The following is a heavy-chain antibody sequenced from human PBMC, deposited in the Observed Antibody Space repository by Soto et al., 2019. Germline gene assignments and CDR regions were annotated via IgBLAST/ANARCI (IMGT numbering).Heavy chain of an antibody. V-gene: IGHV4-31*03. CDR3: ARVLDNWNYGIFDY. CDR2: IYYSGST. D-gene: IGHD1-7*01. J-gene: IGHJ4*02. CDR1: GGSISSGGYY. Sequence: SETLSLTCTVSGGSISSGGYYWSWIRQHPGKGLEWIGYIYYSGSTYYNPSLKSRVTISVGTSKNQFSLKLSSVTAADTAVYYCARVLDNWNYGIFDYWGQGTLVTVSS.